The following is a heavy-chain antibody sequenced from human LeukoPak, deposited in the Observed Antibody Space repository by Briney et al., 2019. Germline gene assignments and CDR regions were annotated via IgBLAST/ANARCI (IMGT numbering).Heavy chain of an antibody. V-gene: IGHV1-2*02. J-gene: IGHJ3*02. CDR1: GYTFTAYY. Sequence: ASVKVSCKASGYTFTAYYLHWVRQAPGQGLEWMGWINPNSGGTNYAQRFQGRVTMTRDTSISTAYMELSRLTSDDTAVYYCARVPPTTVVKFINAFDIWGQGTMVTVSS. D-gene: IGHD4-23*01. CDR3: ARVPPTTVVKFINAFDI. CDR2: INPNSGGT.